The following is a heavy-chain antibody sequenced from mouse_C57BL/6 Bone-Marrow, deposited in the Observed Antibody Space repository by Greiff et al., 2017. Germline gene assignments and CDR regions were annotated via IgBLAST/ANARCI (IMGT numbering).Heavy chain of an antibody. V-gene: IGHV5-17*01. CDR1: GFTFSDYG. Sequence: EVKLVESGGGLVKPGGSLKLSCAASGFTFSDYGMHWVRQAPEKGLEWVAYISSGSSTIYYADTVKGRFTISRDNAKNTLFLQMTSLRSEDTAMYYCARVPYGSSYDWYFDVWGTGTTVTVSS. J-gene: IGHJ1*03. CDR2: ISSGSSTI. CDR3: ARVPYGSSYDWYFDV. D-gene: IGHD1-1*01.